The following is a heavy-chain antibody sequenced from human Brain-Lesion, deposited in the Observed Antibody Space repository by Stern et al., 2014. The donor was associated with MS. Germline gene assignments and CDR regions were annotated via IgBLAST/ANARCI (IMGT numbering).Heavy chain of an antibody. CDR3: ARTYSSGWYGGHAFDI. J-gene: IGHJ3*02. CDR2: IYTADSDT. V-gene: IGHV5-51*01. D-gene: IGHD6-19*01. Sequence: QLVQSGAEVKKPGESLKISCKGSGYRFDNYWIGWVRQKPGKGLEWLGIIYTADSDTRYSPSLQGQVTISADKSISTVYLQWSSLKASDTAMYYCARTYSSGWYGGHAFDIWGQGTMVTVSS. CDR1: GYRFDNYW.